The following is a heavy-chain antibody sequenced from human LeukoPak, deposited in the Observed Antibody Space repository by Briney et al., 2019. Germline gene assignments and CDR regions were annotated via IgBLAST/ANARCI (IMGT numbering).Heavy chain of an antibody. V-gene: IGHV3-23*01. D-gene: IGHD6-19*01. Sequence: GGSLRLSCAASGFTFSSYWMHWVRQAPGKGLEWVSAISGSGGSTYYADSVKGRFTISRDNSKNTLYLQMNSLRAEDTAVYYCAKRKSSGWYTGHYFQHWGQGTLVTVSS. CDR3: AKRKSSGWYTGHYFQH. CDR2: ISGSGGST. J-gene: IGHJ1*01. CDR1: GFTFSSYW.